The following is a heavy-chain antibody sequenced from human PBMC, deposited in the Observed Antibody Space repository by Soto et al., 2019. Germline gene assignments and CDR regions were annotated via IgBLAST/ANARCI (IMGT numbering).Heavy chain of an antibody. Sequence: QVQLVQSGAEVKKPGSSVKVSCKASGGTFSSYTISWVRQAPGQGLEWMGRIIPILGIANYAQKFQGRVTISADKSTSTAYMELSSLRSEDTAVYYCARGKLVAAAGYGMDVWGQGTTVTVSS. CDR1: GGTFSSYT. V-gene: IGHV1-69*02. D-gene: IGHD6-13*01. CDR2: IIPILGIA. CDR3: ARGKLVAAAGYGMDV. J-gene: IGHJ6*02.